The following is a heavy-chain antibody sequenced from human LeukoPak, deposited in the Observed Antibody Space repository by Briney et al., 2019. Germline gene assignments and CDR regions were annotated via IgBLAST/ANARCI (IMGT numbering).Heavy chain of an antibody. J-gene: IGHJ4*02. CDR2: INQDGSEG. CDR3: SRSLDY. V-gene: IGHV3-7*01. Sequence: PGGSLRLSCAASGFSFSDYWMDWVRQSPGKGMEWVANINQDGSEGYYADSVKGRFTISRDNAKNSLYLQMNKLRAEDTAVYYCSRSLDYWGQGGLVTVSS. CDR1: GFSFSDYW.